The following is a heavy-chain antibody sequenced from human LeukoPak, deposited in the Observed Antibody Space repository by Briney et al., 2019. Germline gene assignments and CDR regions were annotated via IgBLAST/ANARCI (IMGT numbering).Heavy chain of an antibody. Sequence: GGSLRLSCAASGFTFSSYSMNWVRQAPGKGLEWVSSISSSSSYIYYADSVKGRFTISRDNAKNSLYLQMNSLRAEDTAVYYCARDQGRMVYAPDVYYYGMDVWGQGTTVTVS. J-gene: IGHJ6*02. V-gene: IGHV3-21*01. CDR3: ARDQGRMVYAPDVYYYGMDV. CDR2: ISSSSSYI. CDR1: GFTFSSYS. D-gene: IGHD2-8*01.